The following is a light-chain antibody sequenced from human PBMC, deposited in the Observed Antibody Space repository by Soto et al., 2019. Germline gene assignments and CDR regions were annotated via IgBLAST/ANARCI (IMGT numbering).Light chain of an antibody. J-gene: IGKJ1*01. CDR1: QNVGSK. Sequence: EIVMTQSPATLSVSPGERATLSCRASQNVGSKLAWYQHKPGQAPRFLIYGASTRAAGIPDRFSGSGSGTEFTLTISSLQSEDFAVYYCHHYYNWPRTFGLGTNVEIK. CDR3: HHYYNWPRT. V-gene: IGKV3-15*01. CDR2: GAS.